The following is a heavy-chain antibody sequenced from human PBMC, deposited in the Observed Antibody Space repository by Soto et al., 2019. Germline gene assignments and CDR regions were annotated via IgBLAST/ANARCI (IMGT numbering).Heavy chain of an antibody. D-gene: IGHD6-13*01. J-gene: IGHJ4*02. Sequence: QVQLVQSGAEVKEPGSSVKVSCKATGDLFNNYAFNWVRQAPGQGLQWMGRISPLFSTTNYAQKFQGRVTIGADELTTIVYLEVSNLESEATAMYYGAASTSVAAAGYFKFWGQGTLVTVAP. CDR2: ISPLFSTT. CDR3: AASTSVAAAGYFKF. V-gene: IGHV1-69*01. CDR1: GDLFNNYA.